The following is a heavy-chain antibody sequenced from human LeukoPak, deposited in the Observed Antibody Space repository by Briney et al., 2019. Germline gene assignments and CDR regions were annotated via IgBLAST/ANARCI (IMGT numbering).Heavy chain of an antibody. D-gene: IGHD3-22*01. CDR3: ARDNWAPTRAYYYDSSGYQGSDWCFDL. CDR2: ISAYNGNT. V-gene: IGHV1-18*01. Sequence: ASVKVSCKASGYTFTSYGISWVRQAPGQGLEWMGWISAYNGNTNYAQKLQGRVTMTTDTSTSTAYMELRSLRSDDTAVYYCARDNWAPTRAYYYDSSGYQGSDWCFDLWGRGTLVTVSS. J-gene: IGHJ2*01. CDR1: GYTFTSYG.